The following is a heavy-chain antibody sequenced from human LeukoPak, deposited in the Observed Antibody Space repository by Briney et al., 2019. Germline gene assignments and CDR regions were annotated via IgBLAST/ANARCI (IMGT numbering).Heavy chain of an antibody. J-gene: IGHJ4*02. D-gene: IGHD6-19*01. CDR2: IYFSGST. V-gene: IGHV4-61*01. Sequence: SETLSLTCTVSGGSVSSGSYYWSWIRQPPGKGLEWIGYIYFSGSTNYNPSLKSRVTISVDTSKNQFSLKLSSVTAADTAVYYCARGISSGWSRAVGYWGQGTLVTVSS. CDR3: ARGISSGWSRAVGY. CDR1: GGSVSSGSYY.